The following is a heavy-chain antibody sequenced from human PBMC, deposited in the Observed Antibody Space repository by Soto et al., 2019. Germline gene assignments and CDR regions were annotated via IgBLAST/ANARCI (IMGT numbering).Heavy chain of an antibody. CDR2: IDPSDSYT. V-gene: IGHV5-10-1*03. CDR3: ARHITVFGVVSDVFDM. CDR1: GYSFISYW. Sequence: EVQLVQSGAEVKMPGESLRISCKGSGYSFISYWITWVRQMPGKGLEWMGRIDPSDSYTNYSPSFQGHVTISADKSINTAYLQWGSLKASDTAVYYCARHITVFGVVSDVFDMWGQGTMVTVSS. D-gene: IGHD3-3*01. J-gene: IGHJ3*02.